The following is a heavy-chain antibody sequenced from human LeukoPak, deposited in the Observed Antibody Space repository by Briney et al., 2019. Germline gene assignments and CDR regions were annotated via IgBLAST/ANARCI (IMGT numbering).Heavy chain of an antibody. Sequence: SETLSLTCTVSGGSISSYYWSWIRQPPGKGLEWIGYIYYSGSTNYNPSLKSRVTISVDTSKNQFSLKLSSVTAADTAVYYCARTPLMCDCFDPWGQGTLVTVSS. J-gene: IGHJ5*02. CDR3: ARTPLMCDCFDP. CDR2: IYYSGST. CDR1: GGSISSYY. V-gene: IGHV4-59*01. D-gene: IGHD2-21*01.